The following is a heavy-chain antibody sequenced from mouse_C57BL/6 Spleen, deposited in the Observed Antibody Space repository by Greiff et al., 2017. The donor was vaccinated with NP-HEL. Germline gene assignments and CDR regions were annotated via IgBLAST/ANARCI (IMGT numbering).Heavy chain of an antibody. CDR3: ARDTPNWDYDY. CDR2: ISDGGSYT. D-gene: IGHD4-1*01. J-gene: IGHJ2*01. V-gene: IGHV5-4*01. Sequence: EVQRVESGGGLVKPGGSLKLSCAASGFTFSSYAMSWVRQTPEKRLEWVATISDGGSYTYYPDNVKGRFTISRDNAKNNLYLQMSHLKSEDTAMYYCARDTPNWDYDYWGQGTTLTVSS. CDR1: GFTFSSYA.